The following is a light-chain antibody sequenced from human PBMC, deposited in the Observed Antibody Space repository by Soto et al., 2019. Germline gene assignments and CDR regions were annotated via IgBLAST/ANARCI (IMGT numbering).Light chain of an antibody. J-gene: IGLJ7*01. Sequence: QSVLTQPPSASGSPGQSVTISCTGTSSDVGSYDYVSWYQQHPGKAPKLMIYEVSKRPSGVPDRFSGSKSGNTASLTVSGLQAEDEADYYCSSYANSNNPCVFGTGTQLTVL. CDR3: SSYANSNNPCV. CDR2: EVS. CDR1: SSDVGSYDY. V-gene: IGLV2-8*01.